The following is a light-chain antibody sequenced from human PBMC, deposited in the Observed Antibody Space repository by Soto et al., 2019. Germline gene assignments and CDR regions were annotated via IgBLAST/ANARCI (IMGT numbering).Light chain of an antibody. Sequence: ILMTQCPDALPATRGGPVTPTPQVNQSVLDTYTNKNFLAWYQQKPGHPPKLLIYWASTRQSGVPDRFSGSGAATDFTLTIRSLQPEDVSVYYCQQYYSTLSINCGQGKRREIK. CDR1: QSVLDTYTNKNF. V-gene: IGKV4-1*01. CDR3: QQYYSTLSIN. CDR2: WAS. J-gene: IGKJ5*01.